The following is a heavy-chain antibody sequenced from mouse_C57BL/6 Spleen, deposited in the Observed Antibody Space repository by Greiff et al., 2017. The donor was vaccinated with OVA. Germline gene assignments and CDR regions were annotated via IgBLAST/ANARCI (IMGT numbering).Heavy chain of an antibody. CDR2: IWRGGST. V-gene: IGHV2-5*01. CDR3: AKVDYSNYMAWFAY. D-gene: IGHD2-5*01. Sequence: VQVVESGPGLVQPSQSLSITCTVSGFSLTSYGVHWVRQSPGKGLEWLGVIWRGGSTDYNAAFMSRLSITKDNSKIQVFFKMHSLQADDTAIYYCAKVDYSNYMAWFAYWGQGTLVTVSA. CDR1: GFSLTSYG. J-gene: IGHJ3*01.